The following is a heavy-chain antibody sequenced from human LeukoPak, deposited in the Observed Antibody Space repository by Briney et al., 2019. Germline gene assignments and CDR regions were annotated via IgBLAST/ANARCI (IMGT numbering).Heavy chain of an antibody. V-gene: IGHV1-2*02. Sequence: ASVKVSCKTSGYTFTAYYIHWVRQAPGQGLEWMGWINPNSGGTALPQSFKGRVTMTRDTSIITAYMELSSLTSDGTGMYYCARGPTLGLDIWGQGTMVTVSS. CDR1: GYTFTAYY. CDR3: ARGPTLGLDI. CDR2: INPNSGGT. J-gene: IGHJ3*02.